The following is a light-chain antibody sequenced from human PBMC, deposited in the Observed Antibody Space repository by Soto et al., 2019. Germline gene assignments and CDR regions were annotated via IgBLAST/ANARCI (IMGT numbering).Light chain of an antibody. CDR3: QSFDSSLSALV. Sequence: QPVLTQPPSVSGAPGQRVTISCTGSSSNTGAIYDVHWYQHLPGAAPKLLIYANTNRPSGVPDRFSGSKSGTSASLAITGLQAEDEADYYCQSFDSSLSALVFGGGTKLTVL. CDR2: ANT. V-gene: IGLV1-40*01. J-gene: IGLJ2*01. CDR1: SSNTGAIYD.